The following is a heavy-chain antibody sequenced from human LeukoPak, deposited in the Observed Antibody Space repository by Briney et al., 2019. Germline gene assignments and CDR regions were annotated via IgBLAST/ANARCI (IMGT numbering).Heavy chain of an antibody. Sequence: PSETLSLTCTVSGGSISSGGYYWSWIRQHPGKGLEWIGYIYYSGSTYYNPSLKSRVTISVDTSKNQFSLKLSSVTAADTAVYYCAGLITPYCSSTSCPWSNFDYWGQGTLATVSS. V-gene: IGHV4-31*03. CDR2: IYYSGST. CDR3: AGLITPYCSSTSCPWSNFDY. CDR1: GGSISSGGYY. D-gene: IGHD2-2*01. J-gene: IGHJ4*02.